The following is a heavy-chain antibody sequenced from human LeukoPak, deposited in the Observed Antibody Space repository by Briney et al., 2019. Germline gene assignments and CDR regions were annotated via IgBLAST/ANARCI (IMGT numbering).Heavy chain of an antibody. J-gene: IGHJ4*02. D-gene: IGHD3-22*01. Sequence: PGGSLRLSCAASGFTFSSYAMSWVRQAPGKGLEWVAVIWYDGSNKYYADSVKGRFTISRDNSKNMLYLQMNSLRAEDTAVYYCASALDYYDNRDIDYWGQGSLVTVSS. CDR2: IWYDGSNK. CDR3: ASALDYYDNRDIDY. V-gene: IGHV3-33*08. CDR1: GFTFSSYA.